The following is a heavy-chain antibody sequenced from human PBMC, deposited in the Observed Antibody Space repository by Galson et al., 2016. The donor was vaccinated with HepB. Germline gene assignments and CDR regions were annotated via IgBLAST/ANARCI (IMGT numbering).Heavy chain of an antibody. D-gene: IGHD3-10*01. J-gene: IGHJ3*01. CDR1: GFTFSSYA. CDR3: GRDRGYRALDL. Sequence: SLRLSCAASGFTFSSYAMNWVRQAPGKGLEWVSIIDDSGDHIYYAESVKGRFTISSDKATNLLYLQMNSLRAEDTALYYCGRDRGYRALDLWGQGTTVTVSS. CDR2: IDDSGDHI. V-gene: IGHV3-23*01.